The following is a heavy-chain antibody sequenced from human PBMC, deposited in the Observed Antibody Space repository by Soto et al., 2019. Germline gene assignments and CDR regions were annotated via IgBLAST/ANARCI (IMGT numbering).Heavy chain of an antibody. Sequence: SETLSLTCTVSGGSISSYYWSWIRQPPGKGLEWIGYIYYSGSTNYNPSLKSRVTISVDTSKNQFSLKLSSVTAADTAVYYCARGYYDFWSGYLFYYYYMDVWGKGTTVTVSS. CDR1: GGSISSYY. CDR2: IYYSGST. CDR3: ARGYYDFWSGYLFYYYYMDV. V-gene: IGHV4-59*08. J-gene: IGHJ6*03. D-gene: IGHD3-3*01.